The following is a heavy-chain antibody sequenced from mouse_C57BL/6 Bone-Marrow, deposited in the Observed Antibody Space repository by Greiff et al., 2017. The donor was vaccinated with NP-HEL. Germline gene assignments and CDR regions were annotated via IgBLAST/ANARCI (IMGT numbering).Heavy chain of an antibody. CDR2: IDPENGDT. Sequence: EVKLQESGAELVRPGASVKLSCTASGFNIKDDYMHWVKQRPEQGLEWIGWIDPENGDTEYASKFQGKATITADTSSNTAYLQLSSLTSEDTAVYYCTTRGYGNYVYFDYWGQGTTLTVSS. CDR1: GFNIKDDY. J-gene: IGHJ2*01. V-gene: IGHV14-4*01. CDR3: TTRGYGNYVYFDY. D-gene: IGHD2-1*01.